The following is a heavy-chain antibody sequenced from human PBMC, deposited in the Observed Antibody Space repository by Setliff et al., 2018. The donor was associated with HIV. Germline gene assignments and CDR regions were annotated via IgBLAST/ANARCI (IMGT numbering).Heavy chain of an antibody. J-gene: IGHJ4*02. V-gene: IGHV4-34*01. Sequence: SETLSLTCAVYGGSLSGYYWTWIRQPPGKGLEWIGEINHSGTTDYNPSPKSRVTISLDTSKNHLSLKLTSVTDADTAVYYCARVRRGSSARAPFDSWGQGALVTVSS. CDR1: GGSLSGYY. D-gene: IGHD6-6*01. CDR2: INHSGTT. CDR3: ARVRRGSSARAPFDS.